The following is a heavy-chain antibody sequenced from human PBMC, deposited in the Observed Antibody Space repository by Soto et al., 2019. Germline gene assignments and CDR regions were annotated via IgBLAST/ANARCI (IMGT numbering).Heavy chain of an antibody. J-gene: IGHJ4*02. CDR2: IKQDGSEK. D-gene: IGHD6-6*01. CDR3: ARPPYSSSYPLDY. CDR1: GFTFSSYW. Sequence: PGGSLRLSCAASGFTFSSYWMSWVRQAPGKGLEWVANIKQDGSEKYYVDSVKGRFTISRDNAKNSLYLQMNSLRAEDTAVYYCARPPYSSSYPLDYWGQGTLVTVSS. V-gene: IGHV3-7*01.